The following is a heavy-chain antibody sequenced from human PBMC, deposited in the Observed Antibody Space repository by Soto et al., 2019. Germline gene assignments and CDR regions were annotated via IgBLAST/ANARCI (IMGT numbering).Heavy chain of an antibody. CDR2: ISSSSSYI. Sequence: EVQLVESGGGLVKPGGSLRLSCAASGFTFSSYSMNWVRQAPGKGLEWVSSISSSSSYIYYADSVKGRFTISRDNAKNSLYLQMNSLRAEDTAVYYCARDLGSAYCGGDCSKNWFDPWGQGTLVTVSS. CDR3: ARDLGSAYCGGDCSKNWFDP. CDR1: GFTFSSYS. V-gene: IGHV3-21*01. D-gene: IGHD2-21*02. J-gene: IGHJ5*02.